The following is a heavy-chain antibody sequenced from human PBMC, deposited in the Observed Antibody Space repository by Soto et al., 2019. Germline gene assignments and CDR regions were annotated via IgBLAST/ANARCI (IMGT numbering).Heavy chain of an antibody. CDR1: GGSFSGYY. Sequence: SETLYLTXAVYGGSFSGYYWSWIRHPPGKGLEWIVEINHSGSTNYNPSLKSRVTISVDKSKNQFSLKVSSVTDADTAVYYCAREAVGAYTYYYYVMDVWGQGTTVT. D-gene: IGHD1-26*01. CDR2: INHSGST. CDR3: AREAVGAYTYYYYVMDV. J-gene: IGHJ6*02. V-gene: IGHV4-34*01.